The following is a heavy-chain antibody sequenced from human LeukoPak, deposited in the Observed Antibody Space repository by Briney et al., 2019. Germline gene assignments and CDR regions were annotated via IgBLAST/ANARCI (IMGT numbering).Heavy chain of an antibody. CDR3: ARDSGYSYGFNWFDP. D-gene: IGHD5-18*01. CDR1: GGTFSSYT. Sequence: SVKVSCKASGGTFSSYTISWVRQDPGQGLEWMGRIIPIFGTANYAQKFQGRVTITTDESTSTAYMELSSLRSEDTAVYYCARDSGYSYGFNWFDPWGQGTLVTVSS. J-gene: IGHJ5*02. V-gene: IGHV1-69*05. CDR2: IIPIFGTA.